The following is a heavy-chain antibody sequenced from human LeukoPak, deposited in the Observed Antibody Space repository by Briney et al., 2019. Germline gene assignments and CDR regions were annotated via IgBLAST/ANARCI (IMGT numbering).Heavy chain of an antibody. J-gene: IGHJ6*02. Sequence: SETLSLTCTVSGGSISSYYWSWIRQPPGKGLEWIGYIYYSGSTNYNPSLKSRVTISVDTSKNQFSLKLSSVTAADTAVYYCARELGYYYYGMDVWGQGTTVTVSS. CDR2: IYYSGST. CDR1: GGSISSYY. CDR3: ARELGYYYYGMDV. D-gene: IGHD7-27*01. V-gene: IGHV4-59*01.